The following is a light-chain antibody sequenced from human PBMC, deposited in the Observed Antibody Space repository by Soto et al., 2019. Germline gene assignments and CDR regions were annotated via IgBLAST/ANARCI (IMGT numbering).Light chain of an antibody. V-gene: IGKV3-11*01. J-gene: IGKJ5*01. CDR1: QSVSSY. CDR2: DAS. Sequence: EIVLAQSPATLSLSPGEKATLSCRAGQSVSSYLAWSKQKPGQVPSLLIYDASNRATGIPARFSGSGSGTDFTLTISSLEPEDFAVYYCQQRSNWPPITFGQGTRLEIK. CDR3: QQRSNWPPIT.